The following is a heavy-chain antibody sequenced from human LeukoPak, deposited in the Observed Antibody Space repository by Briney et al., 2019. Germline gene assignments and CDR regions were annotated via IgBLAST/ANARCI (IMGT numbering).Heavy chain of an antibody. V-gene: IGHV4-34*01. CDR1: GGSFSGYY. CDR3: ARRSEVAAAGTGECDY. CDR2: INHSGST. D-gene: IGHD6-13*01. Sequence: TSETLSLTCAVYGGSFSGYYWSWIRQPPGKGLEWIGEINHSGSTNYNPSLKSRVTISVDTSKNQFSLKLSSVTAADTAVYYCARRSEVAAAGTGECDYWGQGTLVTVSS. J-gene: IGHJ4*02.